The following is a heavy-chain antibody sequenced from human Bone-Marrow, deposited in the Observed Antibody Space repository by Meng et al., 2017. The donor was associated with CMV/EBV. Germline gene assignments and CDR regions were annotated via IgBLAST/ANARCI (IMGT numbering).Heavy chain of an antibody. J-gene: IGHJ6*02. Sequence: ASVKVSCKASGGTFSSYTISWVRQAPGQGLEWMGWISAYNGNTNYAQKLQGRVTMTTDTSTSTAYMELRRLRSDDTAVYYCARDLLIVVVPAAIRYYYYGMDVWGQGTTVTVSS. D-gene: IGHD2-2*01. CDR3: ARDLLIVVVPAAIRYYYYGMDV. CDR2: ISAYNGNT. CDR1: GGTFSSYT. V-gene: IGHV1-18*01.